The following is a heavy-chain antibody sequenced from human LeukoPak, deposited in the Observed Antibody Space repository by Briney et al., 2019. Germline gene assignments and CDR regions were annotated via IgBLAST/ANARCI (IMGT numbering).Heavy chain of an antibody. J-gene: IGHJ4*02. CDR3: AGASYCSSTSCYYIS. V-gene: IGHV1-69*05. CDR1: GGTFSSYA. Sequence: ASVKVSCKASGGTFSSYAISWVRQAPGQGLEWMGGIIPIFGTANYAQKFQGRVTITTDESTSTAYMELSSLRSEDTAVYYCAGASYCSSTSCYYISWGQGTLVTVSS. CDR2: IIPIFGTA. D-gene: IGHD2-2*01.